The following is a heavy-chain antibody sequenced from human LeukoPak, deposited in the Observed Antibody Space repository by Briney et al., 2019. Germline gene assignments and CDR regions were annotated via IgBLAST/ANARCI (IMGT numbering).Heavy chain of an antibody. V-gene: IGHV3-23*01. D-gene: IGHD3-10*01. Sequence: GASLRLSCAASGFTFSSYAMSWVRQAPGKGLEWVSAISAGGGSTYYADSVKGRFTISRDNSKNTLYLQMNSLRAEDTAVYNCAKGGFTGWFDPWGQGTLVTVSS. CDR3: AKGGFTGWFDP. J-gene: IGHJ5*02. CDR2: ISAGGGST. CDR1: GFTFSSYA.